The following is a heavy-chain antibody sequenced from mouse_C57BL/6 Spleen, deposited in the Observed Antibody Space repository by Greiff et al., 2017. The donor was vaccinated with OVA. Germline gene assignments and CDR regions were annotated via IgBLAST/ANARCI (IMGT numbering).Heavy chain of an antibody. Sequence: VQLKQSGPELVKPGASVKISCKASGYSFTGYYMNWVKQSPEKSLEWIGEINPSTGGTTYNQKFKAKATLTVDKSSSTAYMQLKSLTSEDSAVYYCARDYSNYGWFAYWGQGTLVTVSA. D-gene: IGHD2-5*01. CDR3: ARDYSNYGWFAY. J-gene: IGHJ3*01. CDR2: INPSTGGT. V-gene: IGHV1-42*01. CDR1: GYSFTGYY.